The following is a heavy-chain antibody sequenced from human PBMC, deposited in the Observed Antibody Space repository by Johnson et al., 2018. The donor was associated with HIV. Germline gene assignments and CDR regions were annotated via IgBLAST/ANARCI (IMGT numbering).Heavy chain of an antibody. V-gene: IGHV3-66*01. D-gene: IGHD5-18*01. CDR1: GFTVSSNY. CDR2: ISSGGDT. J-gene: IGHJ3*02. CDR3: ARAPGYSRAFDI. Sequence: EKLVESGGGLVQPGGSLRLSCVVSGFTVSSNYITWVRQAPGKGLEWVSVISSGGDTYYADSVKDRFTISRDNSKNTLYLQMNRLRAEATAVYYCARAPGYSRAFDIWGQGTMVTVST.